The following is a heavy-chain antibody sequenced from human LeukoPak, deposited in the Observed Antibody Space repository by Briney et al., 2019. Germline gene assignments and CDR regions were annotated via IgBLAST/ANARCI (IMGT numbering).Heavy chain of an antibody. D-gene: IGHD6-19*01. V-gene: IGHV3-53*01. CDR1: GFTFSNYG. CDR2: IYSGGST. CDR3: ATLAVAGPDY. Sequence: PGGSLRLSCAASGFTFSNYGMSWVRQAPGKGLEWVSVIYSGGSTYYADSVKGRFTISRDNSKNTLYLQMNSLRAEDTAVYYCATLAVAGPDYWGQGTLVTVSS. J-gene: IGHJ4*02.